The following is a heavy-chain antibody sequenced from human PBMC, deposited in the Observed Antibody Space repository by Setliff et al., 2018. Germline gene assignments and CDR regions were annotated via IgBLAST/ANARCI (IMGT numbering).Heavy chain of an antibody. D-gene: IGHD6-6*01. CDR3: ARGRNVAARLFDS. Sequence: SETLSLTCTVSGGSISSSGYYWSWIRQSPGMGLEWIGSIYYRGSTYYNPSFKSRLTISVDTSQNQFSLKLSSVTAADTAVYYCARGRNVAARLFDSWGQGTQVTVSS. CDR2: IYYRGST. J-gene: IGHJ4*02. V-gene: IGHV4-39*01. CDR1: GGSISSSGYY.